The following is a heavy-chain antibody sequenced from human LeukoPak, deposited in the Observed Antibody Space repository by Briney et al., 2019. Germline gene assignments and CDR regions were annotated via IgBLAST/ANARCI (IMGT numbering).Heavy chain of an antibody. CDR1: GFTFSSYA. J-gene: IGHJ4*02. D-gene: IGHD2-15*01. CDR3: AKIRGVVVVAATNY. V-gene: IGHV3-23*01. Sequence: PGGSLRLSCAASGFTFSSYAMSWVRQAPGKVLEWVSAISGSGGSTYYADSVKGRFTISRDNSKNTLYLQMNSLRAEDTAVYYCAKIRGVVVVAATNYWGQGTLVTVSS. CDR2: ISGSGGST.